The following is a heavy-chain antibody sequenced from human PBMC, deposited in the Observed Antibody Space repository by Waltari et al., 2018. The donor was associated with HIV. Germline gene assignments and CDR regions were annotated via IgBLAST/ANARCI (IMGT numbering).Heavy chain of an antibody. D-gene: IGHD6-19*01. Sequence: QVQLVESGGGVVQPGGSLRLSCVTSGFTFSDSGMHWVRQAPGKGPEWVAFIGSDGANAYNEDSVKGRFTISRDTSKNTLYLQMNSLRPEDTAVYYCAKDWGWSFDYWGQGILVTVSS. CDR2: IGSDGANA. V-gene: IGHV3-30*02. CDR1: GFTFSDSG. CDR3: AKDWGWSFDY. J-gene: IGHJ4*02.